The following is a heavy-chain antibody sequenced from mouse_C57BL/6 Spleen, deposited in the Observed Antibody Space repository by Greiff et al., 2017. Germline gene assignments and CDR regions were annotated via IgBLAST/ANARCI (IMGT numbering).Heavy chain of an antibody. J-gene: IGHJ4*01. V-gene: IGHV1-66*01. D-gene: IGHD2-4*01. CDR2: IYPGSGNT. Sequence: VKLQQSGPELVKPGASVKISCKASGYSFTSYYIHWVKQRPGQGLEWIGWIYPGSGNTKYNEKFKGKATLTADTSSSTAYMQLSSLTSEDSAVYYCARLDDYGDYYAMDYWGQGTSVTVSS. CDR3: ARLDDYGDYYAMDY. CDR1: GYSFTSYY.